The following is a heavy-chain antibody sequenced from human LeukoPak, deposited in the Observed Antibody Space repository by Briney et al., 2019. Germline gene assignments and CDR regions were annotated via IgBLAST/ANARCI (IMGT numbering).Heavy chain of an antibody. CDR3: AREQYSSGWFDY. CDR1: GFMFSRYA. D-gene: IGHD6-19*01. J-gene: IGHJ5*01. Sequence: GGSLRLSCAASGFMFSRYAMHWVRQAPGKGLEWMGVISYEGNNKYYAASVKGRVTISRDNSKNTLYMQLNSLRTDDTAVYYCAREQYSSGWFDYWGQGTLVTVSS. V-gene: IGHV3-30*04. CDR2: ISYEGNNK.